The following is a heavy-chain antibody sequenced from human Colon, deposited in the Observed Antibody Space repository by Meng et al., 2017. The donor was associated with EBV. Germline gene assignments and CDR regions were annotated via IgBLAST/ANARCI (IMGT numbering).Heavy chain of an antibody. CDR2: IDPNTGNP. Sequence: QLVQPGSEFKPPGASVKASCRPSGYPFTSYAINWVRQAPGQGPDWMGWIDPNTGNPTYDQGFTGQFVFSLDTSVSTAYLQINSLRADDTAVYYCARDSPLDGYSLLDYWGQGTLVTVSS. J-gene: IGHJ4*02. CDR1: GYPFTSYA. D-gene: IGHD5-24*01. V-gene: IGHV7-4-1*02. CDR3: ARDSPLDGYSLLDY.